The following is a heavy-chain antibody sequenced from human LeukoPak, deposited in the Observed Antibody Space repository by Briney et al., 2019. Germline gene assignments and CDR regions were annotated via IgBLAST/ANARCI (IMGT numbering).Heavy chain of an antibody. CDR3: ARGLLSSLWSFDS. CDR2: IHSDGSST. J-gene: IGHJ4*02. CDR1: GFTFSGYW. V-gene: IGHV3-74*01. D-gene: IGHD3-10*01. Sequence: GGSLRLSCAASGFTFSGYWMHWVRQAPGKGLVWVSLIHSDGSSTSYADSVKGRFTISRDNAKNTLYLQMNSLRAEDTAVYYCARGLLSSLWSFDSWGQETLVTVSS.